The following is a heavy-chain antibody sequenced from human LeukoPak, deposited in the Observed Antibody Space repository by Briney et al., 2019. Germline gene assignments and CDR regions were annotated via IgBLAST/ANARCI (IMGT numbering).Heavy chain of an antibody. V-gene: IGHV1-18*04. CDR1: GYNFNTHG. CDR3: ARGHGSSWFPVPDY. D-gene: IGHD6-13*01. CDR2: ISPYSGNT. J-gene: IGHJ4*02. Sequence: ASVKVSCKASGYNFNTHGISWVRQAPGQGLEWMGWISPYSGNTNYAQKFQDRVSMTADTSTTTVYMEVRSLRSDDSAVYYCARGHGSSWFPVPDYWGQGTLVIVSS.